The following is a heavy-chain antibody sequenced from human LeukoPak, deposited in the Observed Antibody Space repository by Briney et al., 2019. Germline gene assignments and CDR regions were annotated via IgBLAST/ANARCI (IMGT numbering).Heavy chain of an antibody. Sequence: SETLSLPCAVYGGSFSGYYWSWIRQPPGKGLEWIGEINHSGSTNYNPSLKSRVTISVDTSKNQFSLKLSSVTAADTAVYYCARGQGTVTTHWGQGTLVTVSS. CDR3: ARGQGTVTTH. D-gene: IGHD4-17*01. CDR2: INHSGST. J-gene: IGHJ4*02. CDR1: GGSFSGYY. V-gene: IGHV4-34*01.